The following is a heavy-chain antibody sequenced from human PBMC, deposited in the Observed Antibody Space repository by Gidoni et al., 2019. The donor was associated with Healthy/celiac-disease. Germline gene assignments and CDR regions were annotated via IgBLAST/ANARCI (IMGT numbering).Heavy chain of an antibody. V-gene: IGHV3-23*01. CDR3: AKFVLMVYEYFDY. D-gene: IGHD2-8*01. J-gene: IGHJ4*02. CDR2: IRGSCGST. Sequence: EVQLLESGGGLVQPGGSLRISCAASGFTFSSYAMSWVRQAPGKGLEWVSAIRGSCGSTYYADSVKGRFTISIDNSKNTLYLQMNSLRAEDTAVYYCAKFVLMVYEYFDYWGQGTLVTVSS. CDR1: GFTFSSYA.